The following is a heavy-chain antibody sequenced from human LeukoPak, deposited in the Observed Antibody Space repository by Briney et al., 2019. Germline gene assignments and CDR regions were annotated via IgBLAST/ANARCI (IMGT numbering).Heavy chain of an antibody. CDR2: ISGSGGST. CDR1: GFTFSSYA. J-gene: IGHJ5*02. CDR3: ANPIRDDSSASLSFFGTNWFDP. D-gene: IGHD3-22*01. V-gene: IGHV3-23*01. Sequence: PGGSLRLSCAASGFTFSSYAMSWVRQAPGKGLEWVSAISGSGGSTYYADSVKGRFTTSRDNSKNTLYLQMNSLRAEDTAVYYCANPIRDDSSASLSFFGTNWFDPWGQGTLVTVSS.